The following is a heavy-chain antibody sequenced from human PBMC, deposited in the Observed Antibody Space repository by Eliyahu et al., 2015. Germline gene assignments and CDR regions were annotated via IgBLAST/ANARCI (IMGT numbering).Heavy chain of an antibody. CDR2: IXSGGST. CDR3: ARGLVAVDAFDI. V-gene: IGHV3-53*01. J-gene: IGHJ3*02. CDR1: GFTVSSNX. Sequence: EVQLVESGGGLIQPGGSLXLSCAXSGFTVSSNXXGWVRQAPGKGLEWVSVIXSGGSTYXADSVKGRFTISRDNSKNTLYLQMNSLRAEDTAVYYCARGLVAVDAFDIWGQGTMVTVSS. D-gene: IGHD2-8*02.